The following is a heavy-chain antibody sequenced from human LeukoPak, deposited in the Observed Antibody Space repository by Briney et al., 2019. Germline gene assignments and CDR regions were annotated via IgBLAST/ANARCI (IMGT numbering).Heavy chain of an antibody. Sequence: GASVKVSCKASGYTFTSYYMHWVRQAPGQGLEWMGIINPSGGSTSYAQKFQGRVTMTRDTSTSTVYMELSGLRSEDTAVYYCAREGLAVAGPRHGMDVWGQGTTVTVSS. CDR3: AREGLAVAGPRHGMDV. CDR2: INPSGGST. CDR1: GYTFTSYY. D-gene: IGHD6-19*01. V-gene: IGHV1-46*01. J-gene: IGHJ6*02.